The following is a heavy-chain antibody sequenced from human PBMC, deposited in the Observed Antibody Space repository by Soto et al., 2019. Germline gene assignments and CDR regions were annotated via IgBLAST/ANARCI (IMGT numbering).Heavy chain of an antibody. CDR3: ARTPSSIVGAFWYFDL. V-gene: IGHV3-64*02. Sequence: GGSLRLSCAASGFTFSSYAMHWVRQAPGKGLEYASAISSNGGSTYYADSVKGRFTISRDNSKNTLYLQMGSLRAEDMAVYYCARTPSSIVGAFWYFDLWGRGTLVTVSS. CDR1: GFTFSSYA. J-gene: IGHJ2*01. D-gene: IGHD1-26*01. CDR2: ISSNGGST.